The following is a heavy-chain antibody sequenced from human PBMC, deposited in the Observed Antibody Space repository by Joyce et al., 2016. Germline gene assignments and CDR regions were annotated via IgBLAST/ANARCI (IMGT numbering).Heavy chain of an antibody. CDR1: GFIFSSYG. D-gene: IGHD2-15*01. Sequence: QVQLVESGGGVVQPGRSLRLSCAASGFIFSSYGMHWVRQAPGKGLEWVAGIWYDGSNKYYADSVKGRFTISRDNSKNTLYLQMNSLRAEDTAVYYCARTYCSGGSCYPGKNFDYWGQGTLVTVSS. V-gene: IGHV3-33*01. J-gene: IGHJ4*02. CDR3: ARTYCSGGSCYPGKNFDY. CDR2: IWYDGSNK.